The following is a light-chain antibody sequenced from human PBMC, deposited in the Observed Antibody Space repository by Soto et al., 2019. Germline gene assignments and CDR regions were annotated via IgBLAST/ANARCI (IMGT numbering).Light chain of an antibody. J-gene: IGKJ2*01. CDR2: GAS. CDR1: QSVRSSY. Sequence: EIVLTQSPGTLSLSPGERATLSCRASQSVRSSYLAWYQQKPGQAPRLLIYGASSRATGIPDRFSGRGSGTDFSLTITRLEPEDFAVYYCQQYGSSPRTFGQGTKLEIK. V-gene: IGKV3-20*01. CDR3: QQYGSSPRT.